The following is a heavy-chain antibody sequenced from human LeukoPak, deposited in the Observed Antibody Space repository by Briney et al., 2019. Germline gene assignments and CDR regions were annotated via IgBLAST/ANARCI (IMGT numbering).Heavy chain of an antibody. J-gene: IGHJ6*02. V-gene: IGHV3-73*01. CDR3: TRPYCSSTSCYFYYGMDV. Sequence: GGSLKLSCAASGFTFSGSAMHWVRQASGRGLEWVGRIRSKANSYATAYAASVKGRFTISRDDSKNTAYLQMNSLKTEDTAVYYCTRPYCSSTSCYFYYGMDVWGQGTTVTVSS. D-gene: IGHD2-2*01. CDR1: GFTFSGSA. CDR2: IRSKANSYAT.